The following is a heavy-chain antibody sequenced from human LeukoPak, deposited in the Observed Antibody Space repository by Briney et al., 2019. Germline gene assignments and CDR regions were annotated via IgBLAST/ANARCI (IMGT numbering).Heavy chain of an antibody. Sequence: GGSLRLSCAASGFTFSSYAMHWVRQAPGKGLEWVAVISYDGSNKYYADSVKGRFTISRDNSKNTLYLQMSSLRPEDTAVYYCARAPRGYSSDYGDYWGQGTLVTVSS. CDR3: ARAPRGYSSDYGDY. V-gene: IGHV3-30*14. J-gene: IGHJ4*02. CDR2: ISYDGSNK. CDR1: GFTFSSYA. D-gene: IGHD5-18*01.